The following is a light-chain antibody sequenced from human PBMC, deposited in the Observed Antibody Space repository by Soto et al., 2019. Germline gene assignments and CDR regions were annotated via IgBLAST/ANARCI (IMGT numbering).Light chain of an antibody. CDR2: DVI. V-gene: IGLV2-14*03. J-gene: IGLJ3*02. CDR1: STDIGGYNY. CDR3: TSYTSTSTLEV. Sequence: QSALTQPDSVSGSPGQSISISCTGTSTDIGGYNYVSWYQQHPGKAPRLIIFDVIYRPSGVSSRFSGSKSGNTASLTISGLQAEDEADSYCTSYTSTSTLEVFGGGTKLTVL.